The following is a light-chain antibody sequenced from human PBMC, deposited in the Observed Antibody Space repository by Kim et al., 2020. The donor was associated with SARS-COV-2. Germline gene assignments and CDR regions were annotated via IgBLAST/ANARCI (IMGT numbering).Light chain of an antibody. V-gene: IGKV1-NL1*01. CDR2: AAS. CDR1: QGISNS. CDR3: QQYYSTPQIT. Sequence: DIQMTQSPSSLSASVGDRVTITCRASQGISNSLAWYQQKPGKAPKLLLYAASRLESGVPSRFSGSGSGTDYTLTISSLQPEDFATYYCQQYYSTPQITFGGGTKLEI. J-gene: IGKJ4*01.